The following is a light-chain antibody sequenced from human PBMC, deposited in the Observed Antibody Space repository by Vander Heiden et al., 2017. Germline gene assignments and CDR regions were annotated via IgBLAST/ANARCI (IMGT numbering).Light chain of an antibody. J-gene: IGKJ5*01. CDR2: DAS. CDR1: QSVSSS. V-gene: IGKV3-11*01. CDR3: QQRSNWPIT. Sequence: EIVLTQSPATLSLSPGERATLSCRASQSVSSSLAWYQQKPDQAPRLLIYDASDRATGIPARFSGSGSGTDFTLTISSLEPEDFAVYYCQQRSNWPITFGQGTRLE.